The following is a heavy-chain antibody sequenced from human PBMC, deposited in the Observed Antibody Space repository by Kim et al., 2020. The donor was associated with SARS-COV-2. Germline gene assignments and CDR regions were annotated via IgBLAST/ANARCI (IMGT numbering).Heavy chain of an antibody. J-gene: IGHJ4*02. V-gene: IGHV3-23*01. Sequence: YADSVKGRFTGSRANSKNTRYLQLNSLRAEDTAVYYCAIVASKLRFLNFEYWGQGTLVTVSP. D-gene: IGHD3-3*01. CDR3: AIVASKLRFLNFEY.